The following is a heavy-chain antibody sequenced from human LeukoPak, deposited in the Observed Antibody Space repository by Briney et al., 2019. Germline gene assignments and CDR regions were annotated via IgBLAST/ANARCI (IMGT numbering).Heavy chain of an antibody. J-gene: IGHJ6*03. CDR2: IYHSGNT. CDR1: GYSISSGYS. CDR3: ARRRGYGSGSFVNYYYYYYMDV. V-gene: IGHV4-38-2*02. D-gene: IGHD3-10*01. Sequence: SETLSLTCTVSGYSISSGYSWGWIRQPPGKGLEWIGSIYHSGNTYYNPSLKRRVTISVDTSKNQFSLKLSSVTAADTAVYYCARRRGYGSGSFVNYYYYYYMDVWGKGTTVTISS.